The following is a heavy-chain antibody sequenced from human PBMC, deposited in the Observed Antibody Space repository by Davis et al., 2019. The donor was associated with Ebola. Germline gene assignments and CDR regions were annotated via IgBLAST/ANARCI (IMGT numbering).Heavy chain of an antibody. Sequence: PSETLSLTCTVSGGSISSHYWSWIRQPPGKGLEWIGYIYYSGSTNYNPSLKSRVTISVDTSKNQFSLKLSSVTAADTAVYYCASIVVVPAAISAYYYMDVWGKGTTVTVSS. V-gene: IGHV4-59*08. J-gene: IGHJ6*03. D-gene: IGHD2-2*01. CDR2: IYYSGST. CDR3: ASIVVVPAAISAYYYMDV. CDR1: GGSISSHY.